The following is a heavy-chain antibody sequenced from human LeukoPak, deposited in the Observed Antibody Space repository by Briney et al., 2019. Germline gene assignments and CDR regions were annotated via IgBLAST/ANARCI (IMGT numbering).Heavy chain of an antibody. CDR3: ARDRERSVVTPGGDAFDI. CDR1: GGSISSGSYY. Sequence: SETLSLTCTVSGGSISSGSYYWSWIRQPAGKGLEWIGRIYISGSTNYNPSLKSRVTMSVDTSKNQFSLKLSSVTAADTAVYYCARDRERSVVTPGGDAFDIWGQGTMVTVSS. J-gene: IGHJ3*02. V-gene: IGHV4-61*02. D-gene: IGHD4-23*01. CDR2: IYISGST.